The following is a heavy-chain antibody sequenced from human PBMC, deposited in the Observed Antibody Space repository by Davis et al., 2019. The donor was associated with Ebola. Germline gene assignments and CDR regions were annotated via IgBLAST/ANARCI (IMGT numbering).Heavy chain of an antibody. D-gene: IGHD6-13*01. CDR2: IIPIFGTA. J-gene: IGHJ6*03. Sequence: SVKVSCKASGGTFSSYAISWVRQAPGQGLEWMGGIIPIFGTANYAQKFQGRVTITADESTSTAYMELSSLRSEDTAVYYCARGSSSWTSYYYYYMDVWGKGTTVTVSS. CDR3: ARGSSSWTSYYYYYMDV. V-gene: IGHV1-69*13. CDR1: GGTFSSYA.